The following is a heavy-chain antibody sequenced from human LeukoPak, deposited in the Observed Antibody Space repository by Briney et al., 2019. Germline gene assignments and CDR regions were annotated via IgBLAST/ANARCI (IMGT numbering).Heavy chain of an antibody. J-gene: IGHJ3*02. CDR3: AKAQWELLSAFDI. CDR1: GFFFISHG. CDR2: IRYDGSNK. D-gene: IGHD1-26*01. V-gene: IGHV3-30*02. Sequence: GGSLRLSCAASGFFFISHGMHCFRQPPGKELEWVAFIRYDGSNKYYADSVKGRFTISRDNSKNTLYLQMNSLRAEDTAVYYCAKAQWELLSAFDIWGQGTMVTVSS.